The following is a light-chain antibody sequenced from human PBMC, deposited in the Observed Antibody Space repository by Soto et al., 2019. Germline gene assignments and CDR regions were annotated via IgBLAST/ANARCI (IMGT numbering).Light chain of an antibody. V-gene: IGKV3-20*01. CDR1: QTVSNTY. CDR2: GAS. J-gene: IGKJ4*01. CDR3: QQYGALPLT. Sequence: EIVLTQFPGALSLSPGERVTLSCRASQTVSNTYLAWYQQKSGQAPKFLIYGASNRATGIPDRFSGSGSGTAFTLTISRLEPEDLAVYSCQQYGALPLTFGGETKVEIK.